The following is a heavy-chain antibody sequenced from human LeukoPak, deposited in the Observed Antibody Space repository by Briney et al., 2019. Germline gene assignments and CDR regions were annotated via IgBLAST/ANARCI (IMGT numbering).Heavy chain of an antibody. J-gene: IGHJ3*02. D-gene: IGHD2/OR15-2a*01. CDR3: ARDGLSAPPLYAFDI. V-gene: IGHV3-48*01. CDR1: GFTFSSYS. CDR2: ISSSSSTI. Sequence: AGGSLRLSCAASGFTFSSYSMNWVRQAPGKGLEWVSYISSSSSTIYYADSVKGRFTISRDNGKNSLYLQMNSLRAEDTAVYYCARDGLSAPPLYAFDIWGQGTMVTVSS.